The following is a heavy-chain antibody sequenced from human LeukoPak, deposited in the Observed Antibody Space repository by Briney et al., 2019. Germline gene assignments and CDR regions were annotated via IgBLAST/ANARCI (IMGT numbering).Heavy chain of an antibody. V-gene: IGHV3-30*04. J-gene: IGHJ4*02. CDR3: ARDRRYSSGWYSFDY. Sequence: GGSLRLSCAASGFTFSSYAMHWVRQAPGKGLEWVAVISYDGSNKYYADSVKGRFTISRDNSKNTLYLQMNSQRAEDTAVYYCARDRRYSSGWYSFDYWGQGTLVTVSS. D-gene: IGHD6-19*01. CDR2: ISYDGSNK. CDR1: GFTFSSYA.